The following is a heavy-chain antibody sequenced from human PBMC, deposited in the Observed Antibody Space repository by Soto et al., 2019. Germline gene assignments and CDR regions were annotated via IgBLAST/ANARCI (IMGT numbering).Heavy chain of an antibody. D-gene: IGHD6-13*01. J-gene: IGHJ4*02. CDR3: ARVVAAAGMAY. Sequence: VASVKVSCKASGYTFTSYSISWVRQAPGQGLEWMGWISAYNGNTNYAQKLQGRVTMTTDTSTSTAYMELRSLRSDDTAVYYCARVVAAAGMAYWGQGTLVTVSS. CDR1: GYTFTSYS. V-gene: IGHV1-18*01. CDR2: ISAYNGNT.